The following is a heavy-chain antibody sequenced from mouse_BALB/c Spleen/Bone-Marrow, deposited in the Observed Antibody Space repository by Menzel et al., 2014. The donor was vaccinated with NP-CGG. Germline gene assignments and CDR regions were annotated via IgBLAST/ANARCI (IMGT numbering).Heavy chain of an antibody. CDR1: GYAFTNYL. D-gene: IGHD1-1*01. CDR2: IDPRSGGT. CDR3: ARGGITTVVPYSMDY. V-gene: IGHV1-54*03. J-gene: IGHJ4*01. Sequence: VQLQQSGAELVGPGTSVKVSCKASGYAFTNYLIEWVKQRPGQGLEWIGVIDPRSGGTDYNEKFKGKAPLTADKSSSTAYMQPNSLTSGDSAVYFCARGGITTVVPYSMDYWGQGTSVTVSS.